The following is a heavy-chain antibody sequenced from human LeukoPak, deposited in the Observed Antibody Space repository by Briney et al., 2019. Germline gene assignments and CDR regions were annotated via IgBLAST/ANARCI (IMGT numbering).Heavy chain of an antibody. D-gene: IGHD3-10*01. CDR1: GFTFSSYS. CDR2: ISSSSSYI. J-gene: IGHJ4*02. V-gene: IGHV3-21*01. Sequence: GGSLRLSCAASGFTFSSYSMNWVRQAPGKGLEWVSSISSSSSYIYYADSVKGRFTISRDNAKNSPYLQMNSLRAEDTAVYYCARGVTMVRGVLHIFDYWGQGTLVTVSS. CDR3: ARGVTMVRGVLHIFDY.